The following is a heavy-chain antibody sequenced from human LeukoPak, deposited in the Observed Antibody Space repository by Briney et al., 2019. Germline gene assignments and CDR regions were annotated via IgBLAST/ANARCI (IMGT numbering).Heavy chain of an antibody. CDR1: GLTFSSYS. V-gene: IGHV3-48*04. CDR2: ISSSSSTI. Sequence: GGSLRLSCAASGLTFSSYSMNWVRQAPGKGLEWVSYISSSSSTIYYADSVKGRFTISRDNAKNSLYLQMNSLRAEDTAVYYCAREGHSSPHAFDIWGQGTMVTVSS. D-gene: IGHD6-13*01. CDR3: AREGHSSPHAFDI. J-gene: IGHJ3*02.